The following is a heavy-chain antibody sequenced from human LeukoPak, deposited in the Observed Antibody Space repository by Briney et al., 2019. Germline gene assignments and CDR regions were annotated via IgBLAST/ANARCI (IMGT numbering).Heavy chain of an antibody. CDR2: ISSSSSYI. J-gene: IGHJ4*02. CDR3: ARDEGSGSYPYYFDY. Sequence: TAGGSLRLSCAASGFTFSSYSMNWVRQAPGKGLEWVSSISSSSSYIYYADSVKGRFTISRDNAKNSLYLQMNSLRAEDTAVYYCARDEGSGSYPYYFDYWGQGTLVTVSS. CDR1: GFTFSSYS. D-gene: IGHD1-26*01. V-gene: IGHV3-21*01.